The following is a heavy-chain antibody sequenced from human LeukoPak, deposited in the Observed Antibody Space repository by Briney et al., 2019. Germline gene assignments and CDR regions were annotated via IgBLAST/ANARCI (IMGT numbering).Heavy chain of an antibody. V-gene: IGHV4-59*01. J-gene: IGHJ4*02. Sequence: SETLSLTCTASGGSISSYYWSWLRQPPGKGLEWIGYIYYSGSTNYNPSLKSRVTISVDTSKNQFSLKLSSVTAAGTAVYYCARHTARKLNFDYWGQGTLVTVSS. CDR1: GGSISSYY. CDR3: ARHTARKLNFDY. CDR2: IYYSGST.